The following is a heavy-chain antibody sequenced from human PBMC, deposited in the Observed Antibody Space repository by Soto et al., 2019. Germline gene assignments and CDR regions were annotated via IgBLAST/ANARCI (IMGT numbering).Heavy chain of an antibody. CDR1: GFTFSSYG. CDR2: MSYDGNNK. J-gene: IGHJ4*02. D-gene: IGHD2-8*01. Sequence: QVQLVESGGGVVQPGGSLTLSCAASGFTFSSYGMHWVRPAPGKGLEWVAGMSYDGNNKYYADSVKGRFTVYRDNSRNTQFLQMNSLRVDDTAVYYCAKGFISGGYCANGICYHFDYWGQGTPVNVSS. CDR3: AKGFISGGYCANGICYHFDY. V-gene: IGHV3-30*18.